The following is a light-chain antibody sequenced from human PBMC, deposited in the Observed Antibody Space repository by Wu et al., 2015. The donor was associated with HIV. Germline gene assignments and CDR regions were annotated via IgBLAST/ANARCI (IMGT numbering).Light chain of an antibody. J-gene: IGKJ4*01. CDR2: DAS. CDR1: QTVGSY. V-gene: IGKV3-11*01. Sequence: MVMTQSPATLSVSAGERATLSCRASQTVGSYLAWYQQRPGQPPRLLIYDASNRATGIPARFSGSGSGTDFTLTISGLEPEDVAVYYCQQRSNWPALTFGGGTKVEI. CDR3: QQRSNWPALT.